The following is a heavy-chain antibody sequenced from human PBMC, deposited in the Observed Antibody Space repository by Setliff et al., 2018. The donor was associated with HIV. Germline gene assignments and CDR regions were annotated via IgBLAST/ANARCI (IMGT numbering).Heavy chain of an antibody. CDR1: GGSISSHY. J-gene: IGHJ3*02. CDR3: ASAPIVVVIPHAFDI. V-gene: IGHV4-59*11. D-gene: IGHD3-22*01. Sequence: KTSETLSLTCTVSGGSISSHYWSWIRQPPGKGLEWIGSIYYSGSTNYNPSLKSRVTISVDTSKNQFSLKLSSVTAADTAVYYCASAPIVVVIPHAFDIWGQGTMVTVSS. CDR2: IYYSGST.